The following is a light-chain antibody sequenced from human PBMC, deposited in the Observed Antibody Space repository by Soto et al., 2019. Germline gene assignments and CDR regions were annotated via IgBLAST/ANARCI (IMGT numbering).Light chain of an antibody. CDR1: QSISYN. V-gene: IGKV3-15*01. J-gene: IGKJ2*01. Sequence: EIVMTQSPATLSESPGERATLSCRASQSISYNLAWYQQKPGQAPRLLIYGASTRATGIPARFSGSGSGTEFTLTISSLQSEDFAVYYCQQYNNWPPYTFGQGTKLEIK. CDR3: QQYNNWPPYT. CDR2: GAS.